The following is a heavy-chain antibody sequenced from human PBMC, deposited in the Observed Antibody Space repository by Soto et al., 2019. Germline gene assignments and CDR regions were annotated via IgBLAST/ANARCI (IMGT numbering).Heavy chain of an antibody. CDR1: GGSISSYY. D-gene: IGHD3-22*01. J-gene: IGHJ4*02. Sequence: ETLSLTCTVSGGSISSYYWSWIRQPPGKGLEWVSAISYGGGTTYYADSVKGRFTISRDNSKNTLYLQMNSLRAEDTAVYYCEKNPGYYYDSTGYHFDYWGQGTLVTVSS. V-gene: IGHV3-23*01. CDR2: ISYGGGTT. CDR3: EKNPGYYYDSTGYHFDY.